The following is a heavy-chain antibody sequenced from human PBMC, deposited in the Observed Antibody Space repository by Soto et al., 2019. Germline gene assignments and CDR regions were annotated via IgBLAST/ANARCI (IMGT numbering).Heavy chain of an antibody. CDR2: ILHIGDSA. CDR1: GFSFSANA. D-gene: IGHD1-1*01. J-gene: IGHJ4*02. Sequence: DVQLLESGGGLVQPGGSLRLSCVASGFSFSANAMTWVRQAPGKGLEWVASILHIGDSAYYADSVKGRFTISRDNSKRTLYLQMNSLRAEDTAVYYCARRGLSNNDYWGQGTLDTVSS. V-gene: IGHV3-23*01. CDR3: ARRGLSNNDY.